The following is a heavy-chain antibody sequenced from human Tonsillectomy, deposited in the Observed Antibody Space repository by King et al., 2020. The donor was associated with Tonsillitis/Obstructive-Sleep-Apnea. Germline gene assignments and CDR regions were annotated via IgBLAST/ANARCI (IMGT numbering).Heavy chain of an antibody. Sequence: VQLQQSGPGLVKPSQTLSLTCAISGDNVSSNSASWNWIRQSPSRGLEWLGRAYYRSKWKNDYAVSVKSRISINPDTSKNQFSLQLKSVTPADTAVYYCATWRFDSWGQGTLVTVSS. V-gene: IGHV6-1*01. CDR2: AYYRSKWKN. CDR3: ATWRFDS. J-gene: IGHJ4*02. CDR1: GDNVSSNSAS.